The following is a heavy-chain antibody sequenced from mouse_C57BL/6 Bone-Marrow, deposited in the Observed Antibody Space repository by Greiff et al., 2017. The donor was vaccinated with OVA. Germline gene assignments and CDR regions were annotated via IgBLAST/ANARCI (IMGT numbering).Heavy chain of an antibody. CDR1: GFSLTSYG. V-gene: IGHV2-6-1*01. Sequence: QVQLKESGPGLVAPSQSLSITCTVSGFSLTSYGVHWVRQPPGKGLEWLVVIWSDGSTTYNSALKSRLSISKDNSKSQVFLKMNSLQTDDTAMYYCARHPPYYYGSSYYAMDYWGQGTSVTVSS. J-gene: IGHJ4*01. CDR3: ARHPPYYYGSSYYAMDY. CDR2: IWSDGST. D-gene: IGHD1-1*01.